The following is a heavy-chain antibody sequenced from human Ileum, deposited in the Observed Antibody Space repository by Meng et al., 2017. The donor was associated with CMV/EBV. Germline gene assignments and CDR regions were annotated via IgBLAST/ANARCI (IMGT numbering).Heavy chain of an antibody. CDR3: ARGVYDSSGYYYP. J-gene: IGHJ5*02. Sequence: GESLKTSCAASGFTFSIYEMNWVRQAPGKGLEWVSYISSSGTTIYYADSVKGRFTISRDNAKNSLCLQMNSLRAEDTAVYYCARGVYDSSGYYYPWGQGTLVTVSS. CDR2: ISSSGTTI. D-gene: IGHD3-22*01. CDR1: GFTFSIYE. V-gene: IGHV3-48*03.